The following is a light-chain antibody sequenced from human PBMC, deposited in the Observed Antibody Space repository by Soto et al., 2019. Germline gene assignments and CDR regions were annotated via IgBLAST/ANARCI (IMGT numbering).Light chain of an antibody. CDR2: DAS. Sequence: DVQMTLSVSTLSASIGDRVTITCRASQSISSWLAWYQQKPGKAPKLLIYDASSLESGVPSRFSGSGSGTEFTLTISSLQPDDFATYYCQQYNSYSQTFGQGAKVDTK. CDR3: QQYNSYSQT. J-gene: IGKJ1*01. V-gene: IGKV1-5*01. CDR1: QSISSW.